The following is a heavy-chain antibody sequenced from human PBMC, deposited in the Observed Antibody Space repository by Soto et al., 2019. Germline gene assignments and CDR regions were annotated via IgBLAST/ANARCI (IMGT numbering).Heavy chain of an antibody. Sequence: QVQLQESGPGLVKPSQTLSLTCTVSGGSISSGGYYWRWIRQHPGKGLEWIGYIYYSGSTYYNPSLKSRVTIAVDTSKNQFSLKLSSVTAADTAVYYCAYYSGYEYFYGLDVWGQGTTVTVSS. CDR1: GGSISSGGYY. V-gene: IGHV4-31*03. J-gene: IGHJ6*02. D-gene: IGHD5-12*01. CDR3: AYYSGYEYFYGLDV. CDR2: IYYSGST.